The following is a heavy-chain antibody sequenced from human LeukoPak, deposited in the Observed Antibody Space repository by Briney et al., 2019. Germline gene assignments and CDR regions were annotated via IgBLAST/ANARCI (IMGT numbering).Heavy chain of an antibody. CDR2: ITSSGNSI. J-gene: IGHJ4*02. CDR3: ARDLGYSSGHPFDY. Sequence: GGSLRLSCAASGFTFSSYQMNWVRQAPGTGLEWVSYITSSGNSISYADSVKGRFTISRDNSKNTLYLQMSSLSTDDTAVYYCARDLGYSSGHPFDYWGQGTLVTVSS. D-gene: IGHD6-19*01. CDR1: GFTFSSYQ. V-gene: IGHV3-48*03.